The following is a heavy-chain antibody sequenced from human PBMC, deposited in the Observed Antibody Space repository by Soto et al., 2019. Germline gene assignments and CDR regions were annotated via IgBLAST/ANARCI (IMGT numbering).Heavy chain of an antibody. J-gene: IGHJ6*02. CDR3: AKDVRASYYYGMDV. CDR2: VSSDGNTK. CDR1: GFSYNTYA. V-gene: IGHV3-30*04. Sequence: QMQLVESGGGVVQPGGSLRLLCAASGFSYNTYAMHWVRQAPGKGLDWVAVVSSDGNTKDYADSVKGRFTISRDNSNNTLYFQMNSLRTEDTAVYYWAKDVRASYYYGMDVWGQGTTVSVSS.